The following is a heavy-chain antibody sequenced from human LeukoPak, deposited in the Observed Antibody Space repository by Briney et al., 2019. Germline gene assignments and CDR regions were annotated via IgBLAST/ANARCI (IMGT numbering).Heavy chain of an antibody. V-gene: IGHV3-7*01. D-gene: IGHD4-17*01. Sequence: GGSLRLSCSASGFTFRRQWMGWVAQAPGKGPKGMASIKQNGSQYYMDSVKGRFIISIDTAKNSLSLQMNSLRAEDTAVYSCARGTDYGDRLGFFDYWGQGTLVTVSS. CDR3: ARGTDYGDRLGFFDY. CDR1: GFTFRRQW. CDR2: IKQNGSQ. J-gene: IGHJ4*02.